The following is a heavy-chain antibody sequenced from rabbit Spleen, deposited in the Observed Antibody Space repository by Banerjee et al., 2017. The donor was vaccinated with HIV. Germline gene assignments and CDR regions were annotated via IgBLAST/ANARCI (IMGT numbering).Heavy chain of an antibody. V-gene: IGHV1S45*01. CDR1: GFSFSDRDV. CDR2: INTKSGEN. CDR3: ARDSGSSFSSYGMDL. Sequence: QEQLVESGGGLVQPEGSLTLTCKASGFSFSDRDVMCWVRQAPGKGLEWIACINTKSGENVYATWSKGRFTISKTSSTTVTLQMTSLTAADTATYFCARDSGSSFSSYGMDLWGQGTLVTVS. J-gene: IGHJ6*01. D-gene: IGHD8-1*01.